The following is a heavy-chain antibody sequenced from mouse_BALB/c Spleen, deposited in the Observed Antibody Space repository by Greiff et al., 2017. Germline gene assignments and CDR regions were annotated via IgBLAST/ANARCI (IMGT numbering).Heavy chain of an antibody. J-gene: IGHJ3*01. D-gene: IGHD2-1*01. CDR2: INPYNDGT. CDR1: GYTFTSYV. V-gene: IGHV1-14*01. Sequence: EVQLQQSGPELVKPGASVKMSCKASGYTFTSYVMHWVKQKPGQGLEWIGYINPYNDGTKYNEKFKGKATLTSDKSSSTAYMELSSLTSEDSAVYYCARFGPIYYGKGFAYWGQGTLVTVSA. CDR3: ARFGPIYYGKGFAY.